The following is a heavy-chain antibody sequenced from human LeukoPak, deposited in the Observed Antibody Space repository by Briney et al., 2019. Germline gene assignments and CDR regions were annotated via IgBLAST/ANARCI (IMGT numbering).Heavy chain of an antibody. Sequence: SVKVSCKASGGTFSSYAISWVRQAPGRGLEWMGGIIPIFGTANYAQKFQGRVTITADESTSTAYMELSSLRSEDTAVYYCARDKITMVRGVSFDAFDIWGQGTMVTVSS. CDR2: IIPIFGTA. J-gene: IGHJ3*02. V-gene: IGHV1-69*13. CDR3: ARDKITMVRGVSFDAFDI. D-gene: IGHD3-10*01. CDR1: GGTFSSYA.